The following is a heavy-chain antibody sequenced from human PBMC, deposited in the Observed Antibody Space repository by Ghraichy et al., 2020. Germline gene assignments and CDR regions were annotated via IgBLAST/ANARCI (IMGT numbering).Heavy chain of an antibody. V-gene: IGHV3-64*01. D-gene: IGHD2-15*01. CDR1: GFTFSSYA. CDR3: ARDLPPYCSGGSCYWVGMDV. CDR2: ISSNGGST. J-gene: IGHJ6*02. Sequence: GGSLRLSCAASGFTFSSYAMHWVRQAPGKGLEYVSAISSNGGSTYYANSVKGRFTISRDNSKNTLYLQMGSLRAEDMAVYYCARDLPPYCSGGSCYWVGMDVWGQGTTVTVSS.